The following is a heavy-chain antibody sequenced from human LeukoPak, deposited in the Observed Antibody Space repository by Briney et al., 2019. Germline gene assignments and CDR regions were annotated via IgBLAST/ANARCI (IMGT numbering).Heavy chain of an antibody. CDR3: ARESFGEFIYMDV. CDR1: GFTFSSYG. CDR2: IKQDGSEK. Sequence: GGSLRLSCAASGFTFSSYGMHWVRQAPGKGLEWVANIKQDGSEKYYVDSVKGRFTISRDNAKNSLYLQMNSLRAEDTAVYYCARESFGEFIYMDVWGKGTTVTISS. J-gene: IGHJ6*03. D-gene: IGHD3-10*01. V-gene: IGHV3-7*01.